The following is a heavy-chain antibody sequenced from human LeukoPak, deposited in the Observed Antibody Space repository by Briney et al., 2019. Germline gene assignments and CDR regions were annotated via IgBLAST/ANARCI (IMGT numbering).Heavy chain of an antibody. Sequence: GGSLRLSCAASAFTFSIYSMNWVRQAPGKGLEWVSSISSGSSYIYYTDSVKGRFTISRDNAKNSLYLQMNSLRAEDTAVYYCARFDDILTGYYNGFDYWGQGTLVTVSS. J-gene: IGHJ4*02. CDR1: AFTFSIYS. CDR3: ARFDDILTGYYNGFDY. V-gene: IGHV3-21*01. D-gene: IGHD3-9*01. CDR2: ISSGSSYI.